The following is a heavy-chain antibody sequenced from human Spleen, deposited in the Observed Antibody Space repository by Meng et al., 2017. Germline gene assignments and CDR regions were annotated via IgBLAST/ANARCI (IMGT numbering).Heavy chain of an antibody. CDR2: INHSGST. CDR1: GGSFSGYY. CDR3: ARQIFGRYFDY. Sequence: SETLSLTCAVYGGSFSGYYWSWIRQPPGKGLESIGEINHSGSTNYNPSLESRATISVDTSKNQFSLKLSSVTGADTAMYYCARQIFGRYFDYWGQGTLVTVSS. D-gene: IGHD3-3*01. J-gene: IGHJ4*02. V-gene: IGHV4-34*01.